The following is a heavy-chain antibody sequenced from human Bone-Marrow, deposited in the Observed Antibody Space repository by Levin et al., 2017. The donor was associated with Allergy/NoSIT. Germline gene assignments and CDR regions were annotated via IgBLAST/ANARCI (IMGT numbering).Heavy chain of an antibody. V-gene: IGHV3-7*01. CDR2: IKEDGSET. J-gene: IGHJ3*02. CDR1: GFTLSTYW. CDR3: ARDKGFFDI. Sequence: LAGGSLRLSCAASGFTLSTYWMTWVRQAPGKGLEWVAKIKEDGSETYYVDSVKGRFTISRDNAKNSLSLQMNSLRAEDTALYYCARDKGFFDIWGQGTMVIVSS.